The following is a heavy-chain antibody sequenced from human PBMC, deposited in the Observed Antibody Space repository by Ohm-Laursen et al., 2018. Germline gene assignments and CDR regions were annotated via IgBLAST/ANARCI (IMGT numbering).Heavy chain of an antibody. CDR3: AIAGPYSGDDY. V-gene: IGHV3-53*01. Sequence: SLRLSCSASGFTVNNNYMSWVRQAPGKGLEWVSVIHSGGNTYYVDSVKGRFTISRDNSKNTLYLQMNSLRDEDTAVYYCAIAGPYSGDDYWGQGTLVNVSS. CDR2: IHSGGNT. CDR1: GFTVNNNY. D-gene: IGHD6-25*01. J-gene: IGHJ4*02.